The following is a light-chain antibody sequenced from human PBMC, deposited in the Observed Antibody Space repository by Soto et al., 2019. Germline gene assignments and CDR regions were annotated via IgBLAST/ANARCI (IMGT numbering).Light chain of an antibody. CDR2: RNN. V-gene: IGLV1-47*01. Sequence: QSVLTQPPSASGTPGQRVTISCSGSSSNIGSNYVYWYQQLPGTAPKLLIYRNNRRPSGVPDRFSGSKSGTSASLAISGLRSEDGADYYCATWDDSLSGRVFGGGTKLTVL. J-gene: IGLJ2*01. CDR1: SSNIGSNY. CDR3: ATWDDSLSGRV.